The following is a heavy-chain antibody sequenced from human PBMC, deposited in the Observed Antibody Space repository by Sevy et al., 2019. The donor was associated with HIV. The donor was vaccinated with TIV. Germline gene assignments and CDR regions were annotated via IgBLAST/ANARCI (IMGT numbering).Heavy chain of an antibody. D-gene: IGHD2-2*01. Sequence: SETLSLTCTVSGGSISSSSYYWGWIRQPPGKGLEWIGSIYYSGSTYYNPSLKSRVTISVDTSKNQFSLKLSSVTAADTAVYYCARQPLGYCSSTSCRYSYGYYYYGMDVWGQGTTVTVSS. CDR1: GGSISSSSYY. V-gene: IGHV4-39*01. CDR2: IYYSGST. CDR3: ARQPLGYCSSTSCRYSYGYYYYGMDV. J-gene: IGHJ6*02.